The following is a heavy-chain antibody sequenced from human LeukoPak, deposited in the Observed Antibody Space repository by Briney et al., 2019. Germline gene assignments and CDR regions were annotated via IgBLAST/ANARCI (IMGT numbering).Heavy chain of an antibody. D-gene: IGHD4-17*01. CDR1: GGSISSSNW. V-gene: IGHV4-4*02. Sequence: SGTLSLTCAVSGGSISSSNWWSWVRQPPGKGLEWIGEIYHSGSTNYNPTLKSRVTISVDKSKNQFSLKLSSVTAADTAVYYCARVTTVTTSCWFDPWGQGTLVTVSS. CDR3: ARVTTVTTSCWFDP. CDR2: IYHSGST. J-gene: IGHJ5*02.